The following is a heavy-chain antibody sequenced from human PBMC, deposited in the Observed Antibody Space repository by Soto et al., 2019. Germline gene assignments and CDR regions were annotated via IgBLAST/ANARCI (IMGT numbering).Heavy chain of an antibody. J-gene: IGHJ4*02. CDR1: GFIFSDYY. CDR3: ATVGGYAFDY. D-gene: IGHD5-12*01. V-gene: IGHV3-11*05. CDR2: ISSSSSYT. Sequence: QVQLEESGGSLVKPGGSLRLSCAASGFIFSDYYMSWIRQAPGKGLEWVSHISSSSSYTNYVDSVKGRFTISRDNAKNSLYPQMNSLRTEDTAVYYFATVGGYAFDYWGQGTLVTVSS.